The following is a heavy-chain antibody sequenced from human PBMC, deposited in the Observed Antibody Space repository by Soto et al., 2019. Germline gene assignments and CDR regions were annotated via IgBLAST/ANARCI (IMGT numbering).Heavy chain of an antibody. J-gene: IGHJ4*02. CDR3: AGGEGYSYGYSDY. CDR2: IYYSGST. Sequence: SETLSLTCTVSGGSISSYYWSWIRQPPGKGLEWIGYIYYSGSTNYNPSLKSRVTISVDTSKNQFSLKLSSVTAADTAVYYCAGGEGYSYGYSDYWGQGTLVTVSS. D-gene: IGHD5-18*01. CDR1: GGSISSYY. V-gene: IGHV4-59*01.